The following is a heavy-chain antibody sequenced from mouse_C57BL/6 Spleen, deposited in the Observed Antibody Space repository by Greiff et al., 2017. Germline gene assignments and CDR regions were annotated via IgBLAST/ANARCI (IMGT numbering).Heavy chain of an antibody. V-gene: IGHV1-80*01. Sequence: QVQLKQSGAELVKPGASVKISCKASGYAFSSYWMNWVKQRPGKGLEGIGQIYPGDGDTNYNGKFKGKATLTADKSSSTAYMQLSSLTSEDSAVYFCARGNYDYDSDYWGQGTTLTVSS. D-gene: IGHD2-4*01. CDR3: ARGNYDYDSDY. CDR1: GYAFSSYW. CDR2: IYPGDGDT. J-gene: IGHJ2*01.